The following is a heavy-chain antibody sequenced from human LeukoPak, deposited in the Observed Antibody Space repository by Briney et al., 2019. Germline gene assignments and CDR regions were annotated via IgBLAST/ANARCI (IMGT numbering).Heavy chain of an antibody. CDR2: ISSSGGHT. V-gene: IGHV3-23*01. D-gene: IGHD3-22*01. CDR1: GFTFSSSV. Sequence: GGSLRLSCVGSGFTFSSSVMSWVRRAPGKGLEWVSGISSSGGHTDYTDPMRGRFSVSRDNSKNTLYLQMNSLRADDTAVYYCVKVLGHDSNGNYWYGMDVWGQGTTVTVSS. CDR3: VKVLGHDSNGNYWYGMDV. J-gene: IGHJ6*02.